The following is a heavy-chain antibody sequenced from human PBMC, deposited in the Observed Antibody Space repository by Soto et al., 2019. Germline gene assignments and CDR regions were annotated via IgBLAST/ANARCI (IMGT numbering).Heavy chain of an antibody. CDR2: VYHTGRT. J-gene: IGHJ4*02. V-gene: IGHV4-61*01. Sequence: PSETLSLTCTVSGGSFKSGSYSWSWIRQPPGKGLEWIGYVYHTGRTGYNPSLKSRVSISMDTSKNQFPLNLDSVTAADTAVYFCARDFAYFDSWGQGTLVTVSS. D-gene: IGHD3-3*01. CDR3: ARDFAYFDS. CDR1: GGSFKSGSYS.